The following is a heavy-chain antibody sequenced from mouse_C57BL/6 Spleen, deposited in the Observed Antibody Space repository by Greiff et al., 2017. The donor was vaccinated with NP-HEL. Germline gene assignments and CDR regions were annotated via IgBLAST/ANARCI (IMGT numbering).Heavy chain of an antibody. CDR2: IRLKSDNYAT. J-gene: IGHJ4*01. V-gene: IGHV6-3*01. CDR3: TEGLRPYAMDY. D-gene: IGHD2-2*01. CDR1: GFTFSNYW. Sequence: EVKLMESGGGLVQPGGSMKLSCVASGFTFSNYWMNWVRQSPEKGLEWVAQIRLKSDNYATHYAESVKGRFTISRDDSKSSVYLQMNNLRAEDTGIYYCTEGLRPYAMDYWGQGTSVTVSS.